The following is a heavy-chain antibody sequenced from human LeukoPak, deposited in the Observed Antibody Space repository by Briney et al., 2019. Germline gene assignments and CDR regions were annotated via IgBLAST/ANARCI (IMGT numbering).Heavy chain of an antibody. J-gene: IGHJ5*02. CDR1: GGTFSSYA. D-gene: IGHD2-2*01. CDR2: IIPIFGTA. V-gene: IGHV1-69*05. Sequence: SVKVSCKASGGTFSSYAISWVRQAPGQGLEWMGGIIPIFGTANYAQKFQGRVTMTRNTSISTAYMELSSLRSEDTAVYYCARSQLLGFDPWGQGTLVTVSS. CDR3: ARSQLLGFDP.